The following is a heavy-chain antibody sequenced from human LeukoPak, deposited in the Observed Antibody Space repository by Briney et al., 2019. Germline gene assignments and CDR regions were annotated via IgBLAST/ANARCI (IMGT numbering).Heavy chain of an antibody. CDR1: GFTFSSYG. J-gene: IGHJ4*02. CDR3: AKDRLNYYGSGSLDY. V-gene: IGHV3-30*18. Sequence: GGSLRLSCAASGFTFSSYGMHWVRQAPGKGLEWVAVISYDGSNKYYADSVKGRFTISRDNSKNTLYLQMNSLRAEDTAVYYCAKDRLNYYGSGSLDYWGQGTLVTVSS. CDR2: ISYDGSNK. D-gene: IGHD3-10*01.